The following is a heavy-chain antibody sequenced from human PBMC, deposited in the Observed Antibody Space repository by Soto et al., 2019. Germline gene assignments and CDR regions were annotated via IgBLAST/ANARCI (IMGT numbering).Heavy chain of an antibody. CDR1: GGTFSSYA. V-gene: IGHV1-69*06. CDR3: ARGYGYYDSSGYPYNWFDP. D-gene: IGHD3-22*01. CDR2: IIPIFGTA. Sequence: SVKVSCKASGGTFSSYAISWVRQAPGQGLEWMGGIIPIFGTANYAQKFQGRVTITADKSTSTAYMELSSLRSEDTAVYYCARGYGYYDSSGYPYNWFDPWGQGTLVTVSS. J-gene: IGHJ5*02.